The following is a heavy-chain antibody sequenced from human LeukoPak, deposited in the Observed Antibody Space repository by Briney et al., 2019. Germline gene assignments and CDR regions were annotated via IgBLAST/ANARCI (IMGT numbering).Heavy chain of an antibody. D-gene: IGHD2/OR15-2a*01. CDR1: GFTFSSYE. J-gene: IGHJ3*02. CDR2: ISSSGTTI. V-gene: IGHV3-48*03. CDR3: GSYYVHGAFDI. Sequence: PGGSLRLSCAASGFTFSSYEMIWVRQAPGKGLGWISYISSSGTTIYYADSVKGRFTISRDNDKNSMYLQMNSLRAEDTAVYYCGSYYVHGAFDIWGQETMVTVSS.